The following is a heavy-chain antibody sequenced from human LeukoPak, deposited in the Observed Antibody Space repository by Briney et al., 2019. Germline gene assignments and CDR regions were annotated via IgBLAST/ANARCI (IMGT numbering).Heavy chain of an antibody. D-gene: IGHD5-12*01. J-gene: IGHJ2*01. V-gene: IGHV3-11*01. CDR2: ISSSGSTI. CDR3: ARDPLPSGYDPYWYFDL. Sequence: GGSLRLSCAASGFTFSDYYMSWIRQAPGKGLEWVSYISSSGSTIYYADSVKGRFTISGDNAKNSLYLQMNSLRAEDTAVYYCARDPLPSGYDPYWYFDLWGRGTLVTVSS. CDR1: GFTFSDYY.